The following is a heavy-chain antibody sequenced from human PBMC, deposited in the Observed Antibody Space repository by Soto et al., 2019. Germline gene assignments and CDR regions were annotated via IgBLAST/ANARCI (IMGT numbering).Heavy chain of an antibody. CDR3: AKEITFGGKDGMDV. J-gene: IGHJ6*02. CDR2: ISWTSGSI. Sequence: EVQLVESGGGLVQPGRSLRLSCAASGFTFDDYAMHWVRQAPGKGLEWVSGISWTSGSIGYADSVKGRFTISRDNAKNSLYLQMNSLRAEDTALYYCAKEITFGGKDGMDVWGQGTTVTVSS. D-gene: IGHD3-16*01. V-gene: IGHV3-9*01. CDR1: GFTFDDYA.